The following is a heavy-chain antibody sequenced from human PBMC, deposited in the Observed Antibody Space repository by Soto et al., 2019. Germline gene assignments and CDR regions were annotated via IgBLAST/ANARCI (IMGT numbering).Heavy chain of an antibody. Sequence: GGSLRLSCEGSGFNFRNFNMIWVRQAPGKGLEWVSSVSGSSSYIYYADSVKGRFTVSRDNANNLVFLQMNGVRPEDTAMYYCARDLRGHYGPWGQGTMVTVSS. CDR3: ARDLRGHYGP. V-gene: IGHV3-21*06. CDR1: GFNFRNFN. J-gene: IGHJ3*01. CDR2: VSGSSSYI. D-gene: IGHD4-17*01.